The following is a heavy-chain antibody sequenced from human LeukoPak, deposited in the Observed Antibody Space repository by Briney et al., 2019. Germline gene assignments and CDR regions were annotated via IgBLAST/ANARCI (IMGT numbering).Heavy chain of an antibody. CDR1: GFSVSGHY. D-gene: IGHD3-3*01. CDR3: ARDKPGFLEGDMDV. V-gene: IGHV3-53*01. CDR2: IYTSGTT. Sequence: GGSLRLSCAASGFSVSGHYMSWVRQAPGEGLEWVSLIYTSGTTTYADSVKGRFTISRDPSKNTLFLQMNRLRVEDTAVYYCARDKPGFLEGDMDVWGIGTTVPVSS. J-gene: IGHJ6*03.